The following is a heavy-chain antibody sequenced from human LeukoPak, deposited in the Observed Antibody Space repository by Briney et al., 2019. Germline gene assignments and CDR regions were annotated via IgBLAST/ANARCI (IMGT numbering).Heavy chain of an antibody. CDR1: GYTFTGYH. CDR2: INPYSGDT. V-gene: IGHV1-2*06. CDR3: ARDYGVAEGY. Sequence: ASVKVSCKASGYTFTGYHIHWVRQAPGQGLEWMGRINPYSGDTNFAQKFQGRVTMTRDTSITTAYMDLSSLTPDDTAVYYCARDYGVAEGYWGQGTLVTVSS. D-gene: IGHD6-19*01. J-gene: IGHJ4*02.